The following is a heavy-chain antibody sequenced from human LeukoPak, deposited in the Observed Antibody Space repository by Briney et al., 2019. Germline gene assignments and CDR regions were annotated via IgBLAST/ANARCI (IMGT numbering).Heavy chain of an antibody. Sequence: GASVKVSCKASGYTFTSYDINWVRQATGQGLEWMGWMNPNSGNTGYAQKFQGRVTMTRNTSISTAYMELSSLRSEDTAAYYCARWYYDSSGLESGADYWGQGTLVTVSS. CDR2: MNPNSGNT. J-gene: IGHJ4*02. CDR3: ARWYYDSSGLESGADY. V-gene: IGHV1-8*01. CDR1: GYTFTSYD. D-gene: IGHD3-22*01.